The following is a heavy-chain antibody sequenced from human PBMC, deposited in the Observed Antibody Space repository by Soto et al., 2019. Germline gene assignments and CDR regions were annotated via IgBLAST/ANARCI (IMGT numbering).Heavy chain of an antibody. Sequence: QVQLVESGGGVVQPGRSLRLSCAASGFTFSSYGMHWVCQAPGKGLEWVAVIWYDGSNKYYADSVKGRFTISRDNSKNTLYLQMNSLRAEDTAVYYCARDRADCISTSCYDNWFDPWGQGTLVTVSS. V-gene: IGHV3-33*01. J-gene: IGHJ5*02. CDR1: GFTFSSYG. D-gene: IGHD2-2*01. CDR2: IWYDGSNK. CDR3: ARDRADCISTSCYDNWFDP.